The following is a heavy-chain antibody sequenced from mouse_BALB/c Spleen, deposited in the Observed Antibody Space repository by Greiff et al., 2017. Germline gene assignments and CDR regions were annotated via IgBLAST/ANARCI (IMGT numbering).Heavy chain of an antibody. CDR3: NADDYWYFDV. CDR1: GFHILDYS. CDR2: LDPENGDT. V-gene: IGHV14-4*02. D-gene: IGHD2-3*01. Sequence: FHLQQSGAELVRSGASVKLSFPASGFHILDYSMPWVKQRPEQGLEWIGWLDPENGDTESAPKFPGKSTMTADTSSNPAYLQLSSLTSEDTAVYYHNADDYWYFDVWGAGTTVTVSS. J-gene: IGHJ1*01.